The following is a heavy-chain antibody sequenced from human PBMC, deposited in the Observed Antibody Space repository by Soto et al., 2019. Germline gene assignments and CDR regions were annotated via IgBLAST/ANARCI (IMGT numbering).Heavy chain of an antibody. CDR2: ISPKNGGT. Sequence: ASVKVSCKASGYTFTDYYIHWVRQAPGQGLEWMGWISPKNGGTKYLQKFQGRVTMTSDTSMRIVYMELNRLRYDDTAVYYCARGGNSGYYYEWGQGTLVTVSS. J-gene: IGHJ4*02. D-gene: IGHD5-12*01. CDR1: GYTFTDYY. V-gene: IGHV1-2*02. CDR3: ARGGNSGYYYE.